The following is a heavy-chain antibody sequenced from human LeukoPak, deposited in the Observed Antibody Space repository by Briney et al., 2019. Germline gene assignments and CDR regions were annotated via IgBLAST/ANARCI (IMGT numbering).Heavy chain of an antibody. CDR3: ARGQRSRRGSSGWYVYYYYYGMDV. CDR1: GGSISSGGYY. D-gene: IGHD6-19*01. CDR2: INHSGST. J-gene: IGHJ6*02. V-gene: IGHV4-39*07. Sequence: KPSETLSLTCTVSGGSISSGGYYWSWIRQPPGKGLEWIGEINHSGSTNYNPSLKSRVTISVDTSKNQFSLKLSSVTAADTAVYYCARGQRSRRGSSGWYVYYYYYGMDVWGQGTTVTVSS.